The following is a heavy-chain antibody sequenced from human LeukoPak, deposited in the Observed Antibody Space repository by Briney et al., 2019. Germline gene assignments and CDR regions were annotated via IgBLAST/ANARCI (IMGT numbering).Heavy chain of an antibody. D-gene: IGHD1-26*01. J-gene: IGHJ5*02. CDR1: GYTFTSYG. CDR2: ISAYNGNT. V-gene: IGHV1-18*01. CDR3: ARDAWPYSPEGWFDP. Sequence: ASVKVSCKPSGYTFTSYGISWVRQAPGQGLEWMGWISAYNGNTNYAQKLQGRVTMTTDTSTSTAYMELRSLRSDDTAVYYCARDAWPYSPEGWFDPWGQGTLVTVSS.